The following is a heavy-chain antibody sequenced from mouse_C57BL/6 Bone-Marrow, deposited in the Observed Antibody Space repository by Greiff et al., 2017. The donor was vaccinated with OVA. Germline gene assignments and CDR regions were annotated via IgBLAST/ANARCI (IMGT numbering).Heavy chain of an antibody. J-gene: IGHJ1*03. D-gene: IGHD2-3*01. CDR3: TKEDGCYGDFDV. CDR1: GFNIKDDY. Sequence: VQLKQSGAELVRPGASVKLSCTASGFNIKDDYMHWVKQRPEQGLEWIGWIDPENGDTEYASKFQGKATITADTSSNTAYLQLSSLTSEDTAVYYCTKEDGCYGDFDVWGTGTTVTVSS. V-gene: IGHV14-4*01. CDR2: IDPENGDT.